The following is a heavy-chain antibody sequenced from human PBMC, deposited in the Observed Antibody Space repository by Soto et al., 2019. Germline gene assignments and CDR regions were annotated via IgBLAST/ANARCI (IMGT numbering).Heavy chain of an antibody. D-gene: IGHD3-10*01. Sequence: PGGSLRLSCTASGFTFGDYAMSWFRQAPGKGLEWVGFIRSKAYGGITEYAASVKGRFTISRDDSKSIAYLQMNSLKTEDTAVYYCQALFFRGPPRPAYYYYGMDVWGQGTTVTVSS. CDR1: GFTFGDYA. V-gene: IGHV3-49*03. J-gene: IGHJ6*02. CDR2: IRSKAYGGIT. CDR3: QALFFRGPPRPAYYYYGMDV.